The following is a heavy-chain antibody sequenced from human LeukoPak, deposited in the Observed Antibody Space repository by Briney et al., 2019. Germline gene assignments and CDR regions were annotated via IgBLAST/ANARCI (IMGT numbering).Heavy chain of an antibody. CDR3: AKDRYSSGWYPFDY. J-gene: IGHJ4*02. CDR2: ISGSGGST. V-gene: IGHV3-23*01. CDR1: GFTFSSYA. Sequence: RGSLRLSXAASGFTFSSYAMSWVRQAPGKGLEWVSAISGSGGSTYYADSVKGRFAISRDNSKSTLYLQVNSLRAEDTAVYYCAKDRYSSGWYPFDYWGQGTLVTVSS. D-gene: IGHD6-19*01.